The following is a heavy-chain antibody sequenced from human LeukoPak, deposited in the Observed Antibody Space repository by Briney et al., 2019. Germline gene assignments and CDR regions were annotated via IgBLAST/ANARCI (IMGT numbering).Heavy chain of an antibody. J-gene: IGHJ6*03. CDR2: IYHSGST. CDR3: ARMYYSDSSAYYQRGYYYMDV. D-gene: IGHD3-22*01. Sequence: SETLSLTCAVYGGSYSGYYWSWIRQPPGKGLEWIGEIYHSGSTNYNPSLKSRVTISVDTSKNQFSLKLSSVTAADTAVYYCARMYYSDSSAYYQRGYYYMDVWGKGTTVTISS. CDR1: GGSYSGYY. V-gene: IGHV4-34*01.